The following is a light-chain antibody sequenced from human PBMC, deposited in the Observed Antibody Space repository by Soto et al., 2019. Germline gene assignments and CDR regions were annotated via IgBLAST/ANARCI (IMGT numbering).Light chain of an antibody. CDR1: QSLLHSNGYDY. Sequence: DIVMTQSPLSLPVTPGEPASISCRSSQSLLHSNGYDYLDWYLQKPGQSPQLLIYLGSNRASGVPDRVSGSGSGTDFTLKISRVEAEDVGVYYCMQPLQTPGTFGGGTKVEIK. CDR2: LGS. J-gene: IGKJ4*01. V-gene: IGKV2-28*01. CDR3: MQPLQTPGT.